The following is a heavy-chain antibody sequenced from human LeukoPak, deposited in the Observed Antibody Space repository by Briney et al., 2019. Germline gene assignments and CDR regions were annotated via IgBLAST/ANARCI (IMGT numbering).Heavy chain of an antibody. Sequence: SETLSLTCTVSGGSISSSSYYWGWIRQPPGKGLEWIGSIYYSGNTYYNASLKSQVSISIDTSKNQFSLKLTSVTAADTAVYYCARAAYSSTWYSRYFDLWGRGTLVTVSS. CDR3: ARAAYSSTWYSRYFDL. CDR1: GGSISSSSYY. CDR2: IYYSGNT. D-gene: IGHD6-13*01. J-gene: IGHJ2*01. V-gene: IGHV4-39*01.